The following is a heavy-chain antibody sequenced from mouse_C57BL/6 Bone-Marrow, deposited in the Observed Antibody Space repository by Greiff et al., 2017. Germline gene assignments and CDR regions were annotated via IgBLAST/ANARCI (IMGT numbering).Heavy chain of an antibody. CDR3: ARRNYYGSSHWYFDV. J-gene: IGHJ1*03. CDR1: GYTFTSYT. CDR2: INPSSGYT. V-gene: IGHV1-4*01. Sequence: VKLVESGAELARPGASVKMSCKASGYTFTSYTMHWVKQRPGQGLEWIGYINPSSGYTKYNQKFKDKATLTADKSSSTAYMQLSSLTSEDSAVXYCARRNYYGSSHWYFDVWGTGTTVTVSS. D-gene: IGHD1-1*01.